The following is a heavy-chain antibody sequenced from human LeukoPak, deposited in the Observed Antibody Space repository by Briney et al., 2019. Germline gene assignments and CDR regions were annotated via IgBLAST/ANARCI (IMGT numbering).Heavy chain of an antibody. CDR3: ARLYSGSYLGYYYYGMDV. CDR2: ISYDGSNK. CDR1: GFTFSSYA. D-gene: IGHD1-26*01. V-gene: IGHV3-30-3*01. Sequence: GGSLRLSCAASGFTFSSYAMHWVRQAPGKGLEWVAVISYDGSNKYYADSVKGRFTISRDNSKNTLCLQMNSLRAEDTAVYYCARLYSGSYLGYYYYGMDVWGQGTTVTVSS. J-gene: IGHJ6*02.